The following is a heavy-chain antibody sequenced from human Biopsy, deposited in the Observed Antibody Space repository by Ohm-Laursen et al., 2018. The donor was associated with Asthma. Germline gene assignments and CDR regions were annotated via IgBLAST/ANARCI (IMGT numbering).Heavy chain of an antibody. CDR2: IYSGGTS. D-gene: IGHD3-22*01. J-gene: IGHJ4*02. CDR3: ARGDSSNWSHYYFDY. Sequence: SLRLSCTASGFTFSSYAMSWVRQAPGKGLEWVSVIYSGGTSHTADSVRGRFTISRDYSKNTLYLQMHSLRAEDTAAYYCARGDSSNWSHYYFDYWGQGTLVTVSS. V-gene: IGHV3-23*03. CDR1: GFTFSSYA.